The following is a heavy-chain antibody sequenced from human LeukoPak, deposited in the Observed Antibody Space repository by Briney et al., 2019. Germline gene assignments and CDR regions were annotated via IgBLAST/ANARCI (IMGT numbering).Heavy chain of an antibody. J-gene: IGHJ3*02. CDR3: AKGLNGYGSGSYSHLDAFDI. D-gene: IGHD3-10*01. CDR1: GFSVSSNY. Sequence: PGGSLRLSCAASGFSVSSNYMSWVRQAPGKGLEWVSVMHSGGSTYYADSVKGRFTISRDNSKNTLSLQMNSLRAEDTAVYYCAKGLNGYGSGSYSHLDAFDIWGQGTLVTVSS. CDR2: MHSGGST. V-gene: IGHV3-53*01.